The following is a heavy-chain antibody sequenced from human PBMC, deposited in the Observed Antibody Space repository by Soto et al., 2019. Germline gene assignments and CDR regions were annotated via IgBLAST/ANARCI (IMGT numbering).Heavy chain of an antibody. CDR1: GGSISSGGYY. J-gene: IGHJ5*02. V-gene: IGHV4-31*03. D-gene: IGHD6-13*01. Sequence: PSETLSLTCTVSGGSISSGGYYWRWIRQHPGKGLEWIGYIYYSGSTYYNPSLKSRVTISVDTSKNQFSLKLSSVTAADTAVYYCARAAGIAAAGRGWFDPWGQGTLVTVYS. CDR3: ARAAGIAAAGRGWFDP. CDR2: IYYSGST.